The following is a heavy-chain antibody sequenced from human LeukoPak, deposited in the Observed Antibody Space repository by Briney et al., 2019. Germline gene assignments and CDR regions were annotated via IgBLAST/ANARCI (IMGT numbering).Heavy chain of an antibody. CDR3: ARVAYSSSWYTVGDYFDY. Sequence: PSETLSLTCTVSGGSISSYYWSWIRQPPGKGLEWTGYIYYSGSTNYSPSLKSRVTISVDTSKNQFSLKLSSVTAADTAVYYCARVAYSSSWYTVGDYFDYWGQGTLVTVSS. V-gene: IGHV4-59*12. CDR2: IYYSGST. CDR1: GGSISSYY. J-gene: IGHJ4*02. D-gene: IGHD6-13*01.